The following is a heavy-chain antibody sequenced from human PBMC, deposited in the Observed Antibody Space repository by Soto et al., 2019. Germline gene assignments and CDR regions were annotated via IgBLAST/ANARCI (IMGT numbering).Heavy chain of an antibody. Sequence: QVHLVQSGPEVKKPGASVKVSCKASGYTFTSYGITWVRQAPGQGLEWMGWISPYNGNTNSAQKFQGRVTMTTDTSTSTAYMELRSLRSDDTAVYYCGIVASFWSGYYPYMDVWGTGTTVTVSS. CDR1: GYTFTSYG. V-gene: IGHV1-18*01. D-gene: IGHD3-3*01. J-gene: IGHJ6*03. CDR2: ISPYNGNT. CDR3: GIVASFWSGYYPYMDV.